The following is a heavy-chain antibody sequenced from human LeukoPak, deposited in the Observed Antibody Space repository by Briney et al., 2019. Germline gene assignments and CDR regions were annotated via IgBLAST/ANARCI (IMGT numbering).Heavy chain of an antibody. V-gene: IGHV3-21*01. D-gene: IGHD3-22*01. CDR3: ARDPNYDSSGYYLYYYYYGMDV. CDR2: ISSSSSYI. CDR1: GFIFSDYG. J-gene: IGHJ6*02. Sequence: GGSLRLSCAASGFIFSDYGMNWVRQAPGKGLEWVSSISSSSSYIYYADSVKGRFTISRDNAKNSLYLQMNSLRAEDTAVYYCARDPNYDSSGYYLYYYYYGMDVWGQGTTVTVSS.